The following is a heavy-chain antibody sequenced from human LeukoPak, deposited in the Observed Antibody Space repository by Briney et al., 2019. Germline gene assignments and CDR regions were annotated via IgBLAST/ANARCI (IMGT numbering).Heavy chain of an antibody. CDR2: ISSSSSTI. J-gene: IGHJ4*02. Sequence: GGSLRLSCAASGFTFSSYSMNWVRQAPGKGLEWVSYISSSSSTIYYADSVKGRFTISRDNAKNSLYLQMNSLRAEDTAVYYCARDTGGATPWVYRDYWGQGTLVTVSS. CDR1: GFTFSSYS. CDR3: ARDTGGATPWVYRDY. D-gene: IGHD1-26*01. V-gene: IGHV3-48*01.